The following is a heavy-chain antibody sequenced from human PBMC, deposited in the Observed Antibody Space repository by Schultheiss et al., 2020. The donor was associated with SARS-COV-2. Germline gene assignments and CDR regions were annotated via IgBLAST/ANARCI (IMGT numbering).Heavy chain of an antibody. CDR3: ARGQRRPVWWFDP. D-gene: IGHD3-16*01. CDR1: GYGISSGYY. CDR2: IYTSGST. Sequence: SETLSLTCAVSGYGISSGYYWSWIRQPAGKGLEWIGRIYTSGSTNYNPSLKSRVTISVDTSKNQFSLKLAPVTAADTAVYFCARGQRRPVWWFDPWGQGTLVTVSS. V-gene: IGHV4-38-2*01. J-gene: IGHJ5*02.